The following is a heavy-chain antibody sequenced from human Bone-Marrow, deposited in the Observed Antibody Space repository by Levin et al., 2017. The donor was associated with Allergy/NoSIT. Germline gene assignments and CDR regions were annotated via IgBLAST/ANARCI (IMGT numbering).Heavy chain of an antibody. CDR1: GYNFNSYW. J-gene: IGHJ4*02. Sequence: KVSCQTSGYNFNSYWIGWVRQKSGKGLEWMGVVWPGDSDTKYSVSFEGQVTISVDKSLSTTYLEWSSLKSSDTAVYYCARPWLPSCSGTSCYVLDSWGQGTRVTVSP. D-gene: IGHD2-2*01. V-gene: IGHV5-51*01. CDR2: VWPGDSDT. CDR3: ARPWLPSCSGTSCYVLDS.